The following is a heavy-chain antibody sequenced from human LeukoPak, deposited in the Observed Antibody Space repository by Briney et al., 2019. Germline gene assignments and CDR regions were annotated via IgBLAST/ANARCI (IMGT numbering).Heavy chain of an antibody. CDR1: GFTFSSYA. CDR3: ANRGYSGYASDY. V-gene: IGHV3-23*01. Sequence: GGSLRLSCAASGFTFSSYAMSWVRQAPGKGLEWVSAISGSGGSTYYADSVKGWFTISRDNSKNTLYLQMNSLRAEDTAVYYCANRGYSGYASDYWGQGTLVTVSS. J-gene: IGHJ4*02. D-gene: IGHD5-12*01. CDR2: ISGSGGST.